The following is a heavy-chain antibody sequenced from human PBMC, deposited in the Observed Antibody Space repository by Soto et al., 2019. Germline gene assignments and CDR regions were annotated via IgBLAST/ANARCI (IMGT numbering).Heavy chain of an antibody. CDR1: GYTFTSYG. J-gene: IGHJ4*02. Sequence: SVKVSCKASGYTFTSYGISWVRQAPGQGLEWMGWISAYNGNTNYAQKLQGRVTMTTDTSTSTAYMGLRSLRSDDTAVYYCARDSFSRYTPHYFVYWGQGTLVTVSS. CDR3: ARDSFSRYTPHYFVY. CDR2: ISAYNGNT. D-gene: IGHD3-16*02. V-gene: IGHV1-18*01.